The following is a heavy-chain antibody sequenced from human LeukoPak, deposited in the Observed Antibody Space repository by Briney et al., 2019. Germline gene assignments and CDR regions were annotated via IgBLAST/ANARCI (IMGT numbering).Heavy chain of an antibody. CDR3: ARGGGDYEDHFDI. Sequence: GGSLRLSCAASGFTFSSYEMNWVRQAPAKGLEWVSYISSSGSTIYYADSVKGRFTISRDNAKNSLYLQMNSLRAEDTAVYYCARGGGDYEDHFDIWGQGTMVTVSS. CDR1: GFTFSSYE. V-gene: IGHV3-48*03. CDR2: ISSSGSTI. D-gene: IGHD4-17*01. J-gene: IGHJ3*02.